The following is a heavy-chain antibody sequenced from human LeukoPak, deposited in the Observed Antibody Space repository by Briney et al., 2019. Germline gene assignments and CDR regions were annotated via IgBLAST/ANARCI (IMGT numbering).Heavy chain of an antibody. CDR1: GFTFSSYS. Sequence: GGSLRLSCAASGFTFSSYSMNWVRQAPGKGLEWVSSISSSSSCIYYADSVKGRFTISRDNAKNSLYLQMNSLRAEDTAVYYCARAKQRGDGSGAFDIWGQGTMVTVSS. J-gene: IGHJ3*02. CDR2: ISSSSSCI. D-gene: IGHD3-10*01. V-gene: IGHV3-21*01. CDR3: ARAKQRGDGSGAFDI.